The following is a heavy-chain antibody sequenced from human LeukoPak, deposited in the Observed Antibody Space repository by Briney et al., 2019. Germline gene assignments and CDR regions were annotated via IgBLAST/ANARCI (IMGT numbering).Heavy chain of an antibody. CDR1: GFTFRTYW. CDR3: ARGPLFRGVFIRRSKSGYFDY. V-gene: IGHV3-7*01. D-gene: IGHD3-10*01. Sequence: QAGGSLTLSCAASGFTFRTYWMSWVRQAPGKGLEWVANIKQDGNEKYYVDSVKGRFTISRDNAKNSLDLQMNSLRAEDTAVYYCARGPLFRGVFIRRSKSGYFDYWGQGTLVTVST. CDR2: IKQDGNEK. J-gene: IGHJ4*02.